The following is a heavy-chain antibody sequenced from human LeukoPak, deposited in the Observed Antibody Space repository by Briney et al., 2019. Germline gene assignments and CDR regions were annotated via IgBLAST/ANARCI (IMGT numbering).Heavy chain of an antibody. V-gene: IGHV3-21*01. J-gene: IGHJ4*02. CDR3: ARDQELGSGWYVDY. Sequence: GGSLRLSCAASGFTFSSYSMNWVRQAPGKGLEWVSSISSSSSYIYYADSVKGRFTISRDNSKNTLYLQMNSPRAEDTAVYYCARDQELGSGWYVDYWGQGTLVTVSS. CDR1: GFTFSSYS. D-gene: IGHD6-19*01. CDR2: ISSSSSYI.